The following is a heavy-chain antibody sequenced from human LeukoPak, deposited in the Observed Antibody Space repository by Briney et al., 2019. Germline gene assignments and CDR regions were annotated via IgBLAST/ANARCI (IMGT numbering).Heavy chain of an antibody. D-gene: IGHD5-12*01. CDR3: ARGLYSGYPRTWYFDL. CDR1: GFTFSSYG. V-gene: IGHV3-30*02. Sequence: PGGSLRLSCAASGFTFSSYGMHWVRQAPGKGLEWVAFIRYDGSNKYYADSVKGRFTISRDNSKNTLYLQMNSLRAEDTAVYYCARGLYSGYPRTWYFDLWGRGTLVTVSS. J-gene: IGHJ2*01. CDR2: IRYDGSNK.